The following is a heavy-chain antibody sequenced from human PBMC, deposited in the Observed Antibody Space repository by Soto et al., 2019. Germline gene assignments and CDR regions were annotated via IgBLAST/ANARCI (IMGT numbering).Heavy chain of an antibody. Sequence: SVKVSCKASGGTFSSYTISWVRQAPGQGLEWMGRIIPILGIANYAQKFQGRVTITADKSTSTAYMELSSLRSEDTAVYYCARVEEGSSGPYYYYGMDVWGQGTTVTGSS. V-gene: IGHV1-69*02. CDR1: GGTFSSYT. CDR3: ARVEEGSSGPYYYYGMDV. J-gene: IGHJ6*02. D-gene: IGHD3-22*01. CDR2: IIPILGIA.